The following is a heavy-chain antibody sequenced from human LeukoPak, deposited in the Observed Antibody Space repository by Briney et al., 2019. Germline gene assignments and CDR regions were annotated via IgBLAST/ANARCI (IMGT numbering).Heavy chain of an antibody. CDR2: VLDSGYST. J-gene: IGHJ6*03. V-gene: IGHV3-23*01. CDR1: GFTFSSYA. CDR3: AKLGGHPLHNYYVGV. Sequence: GGSLRLSCAASGFTFSSYAMSWVRQAPGKGLEWVSGVLDSGYSTYYANSVKGRFTISRDNSNNTLYLQMNSLRAEDTAVYYCAKLGGHPLHNYYVGVWGKGTTVAVSS. D-gene: IGHD3-16*01.